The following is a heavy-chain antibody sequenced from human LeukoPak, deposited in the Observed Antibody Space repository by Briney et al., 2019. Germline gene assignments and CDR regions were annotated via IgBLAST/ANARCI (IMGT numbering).Heavy chain of an antibody. CDR3: AREGGYASPFDY. J-gene: IGHJ4*02. V-gene: IGHV4-61*01. CDR2: ISYSGST. CDR1: GGSISSGSYY. Sequence: SQTLSLTCTVSGGSISSGSYYWSWIRQPPGKGLEWVGYISYSGSTNYNPSLESRVTISVDTSKNQFSLKLTSVTAADTAVYYCAREGGYASPFDYWGQGTLVTVSS. D-gene: IGHD5-12*01.